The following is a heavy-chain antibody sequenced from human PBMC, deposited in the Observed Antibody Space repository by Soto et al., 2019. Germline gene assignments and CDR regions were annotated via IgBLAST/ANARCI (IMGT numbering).Heavy chain of an antibody. CDR1: GGSISSYY. CDR2: IYYSGST. CDR3: AGSIAAAGAWYYGMDV. J-gene: IGHJ6*02. D-gene: IGHD6-13*01. V-gene: IGHV4-59*01. Sequence: SETLSLTCTVSGGSISSYYWSWIRQPPGKGLEWIGYIYYSGSTNYNPSLKSRVTISVDTSKNQFSLKLSSVTAADTAVYYCAGSIAAAGAWYYGMDVWGQGTTVT.